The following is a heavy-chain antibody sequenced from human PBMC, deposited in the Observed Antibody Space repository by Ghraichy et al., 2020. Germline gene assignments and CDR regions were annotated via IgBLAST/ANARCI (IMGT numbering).Heavy chain of an antibody. J-gene: IGHJ4*02. D-gene: IGHD4-17*01. CDR2: ISYDGSNK. CDR3: AKSLASDYGAQSSPHDY. V-gene: IGHV3-30*18. CDR1: GFTFSSYG. Sequence: GGSLRLSCAASGFTFSSYGMHWVRQAPGKGLEWVAVISYDGSNKYYADSVKGRFTISRDNSKNTLYLQMNSLRAEDTAVYYCAKSLASDYGAQSSPHDYWGQGTLVTVSS.